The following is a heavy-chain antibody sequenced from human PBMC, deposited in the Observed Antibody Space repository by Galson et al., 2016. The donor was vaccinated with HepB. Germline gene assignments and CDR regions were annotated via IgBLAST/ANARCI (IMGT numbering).Heavy chain of an antibody. D-gene: IGHD6-6*01. J-gene: IGHJ4*02. CDR1: GFTFSRYA. CDR3: AREAGSGSSSAPAIEY. V-gene: IGHV3-30-3*01. Sequence: SLRLSCAASGFTFSRYAMNWVRQAPGKGLEWVAFISYDGSNKHYADSLKGRFTISRDNSKSMLFLQMNSLRAEDTAVYYCAREAGSGSSSAPAIEYWGQGTLVTVSS. CDR2: ISYDGSNK.